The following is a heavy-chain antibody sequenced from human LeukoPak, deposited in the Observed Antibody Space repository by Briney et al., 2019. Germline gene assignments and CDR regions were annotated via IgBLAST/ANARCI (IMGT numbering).Heavy chain of an antibody. CDR1: GLTFSSYG. Sequence: PGGSLRLSCAASGLTFSSYGMHWVRQAPGKGLEWVAFLRYDGSNKYYADSVRGRFTISRDNSKNTLYLQMDSLRAEDTAVYYCARVTWLSAAGTEGNFDYWGQGTLVTVSS. J-gene: IGHJ4*02. V-gene: IGHV3-30*02. CDR2: LRYDGSNK. D-gene: IGHD6-13*01. CDR3: ARVTWLSAAGTEGNFDY.